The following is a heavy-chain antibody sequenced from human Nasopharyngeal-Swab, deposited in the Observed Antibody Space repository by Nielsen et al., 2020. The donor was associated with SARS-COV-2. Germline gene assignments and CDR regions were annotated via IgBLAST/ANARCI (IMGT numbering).Heavy chain of an antibody. CDR3: ARDPSSSSSYYYYYYGMDV. D-gene: IGHD6-13*01. V-gene: IGHV7-4-1*02. CDR2: INTKTENP. J-gene: IGHJ6*02. Sequence: ASVKVSCKTSGYTFSDYSVNWVRQAPGQGLEWMGYINTKTENPTYAQGFTGRFVFSLDTSVTTAYLAISSLRAEDTAVYYCARDPSSSSSYYYYYYGMDVWGQGTTVTVSS. CDR1: GYTFSDYS.